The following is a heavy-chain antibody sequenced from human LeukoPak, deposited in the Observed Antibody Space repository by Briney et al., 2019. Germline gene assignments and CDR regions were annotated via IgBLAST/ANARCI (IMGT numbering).Heavy chain of an antibody. CDR2: IKHDSSTI. D-gene: IGHD3-22*01. CDR3: ARGLTTTPNWFDP. Sequence: GGSLRLSCAASGFIFSDYWMNWVRQVPGKGPEWVANIKHDSSTIYCLDPVKGRFTISRDNAKNSLYLQMNSLRVEDTAVYYCARGLTTTPNWFDPWGQGTLVTVSS. J-gene: IGHJ5*02. V-gene: IGHV3-7*01. CDR1: GFIFSDYW.